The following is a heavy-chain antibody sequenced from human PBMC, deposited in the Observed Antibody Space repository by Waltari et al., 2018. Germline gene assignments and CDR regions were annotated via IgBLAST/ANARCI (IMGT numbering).Heavy chain of an antibody. CDR3: ARDRGRGLYLES. Sequence: QLQLQESGPGLVTPSGDLSLTCAGSGDSVGTRYFWSWVRQPPGKGLEWIGQVHSSGRTNYDPSFASRVTVSVDTSTRQFSLKVTSATAADTAVYYCARDRGRGLYLESWGQGILVTVSP. D-gene: IGHD2-15*01. J-gene: IGHJ4*02. V-gene: IGHV4-4*02. CDR2: VHSSGRT. CDR1: GDSVGTRYF.